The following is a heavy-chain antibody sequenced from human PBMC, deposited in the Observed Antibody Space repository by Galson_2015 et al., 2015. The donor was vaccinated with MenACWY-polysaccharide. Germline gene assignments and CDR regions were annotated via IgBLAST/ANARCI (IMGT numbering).Heavy chain of an antibody. Sequence: SLRLCCAASGLKFRGSGMHWVRQAPGKGLEWVAVIQYDGSQKQYIDSVKGRFTISRDNSKNTLYLEMNSLRAEDTALYYCAREGSRIVFHAFDVWGQGTMVIVSS. J-gene: IGHJ3*01. CDR3: AREGSRIVFHAFDV. CDR1: GLKFRGSG. CDR2: IQYDGSQK. V-gene: IGHV3-33*01. D-gene: IGHD3-10*02.